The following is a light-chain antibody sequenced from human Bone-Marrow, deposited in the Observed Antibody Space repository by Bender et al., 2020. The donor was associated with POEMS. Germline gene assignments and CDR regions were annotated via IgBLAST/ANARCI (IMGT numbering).Light chain of an antibody. V-gene: IGLV1-44*01. CDR3: QAWDSDTAV. Sequence: QSVLTQPPSVSGTPGQRVTISCSGSGSNIGGYPVNWYQQLPGTAPRLLIYTNNERPSGIPERFSGTSSGNTATLTISGTQAMDEADYYCQAWDSDTAVFGGGTKLTVL. CDR1: GSNIGGYP. CDR2: TNN. J-gene: IGLJ2*01.